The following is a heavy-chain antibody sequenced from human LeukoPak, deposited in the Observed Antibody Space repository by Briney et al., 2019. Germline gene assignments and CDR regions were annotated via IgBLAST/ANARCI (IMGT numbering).Heavy chain of an antibody. J-gene: IGHJ4*02. V-gene: IGHV4-34*01. D-gene: IGHD3-9*01. CDR1: GGSFSGYY. CDR2: INHSGST. CDR3: ARATYYDIPLDY. Sequence: SETLSLTCAVYGGSFSGYYWSWIRQPPGKGLEWIGEINHSGSTNYNPSLKSRVTLSVDTSKNQFSLKLSSVTAADTAVYYCARATYYDIPLDYWGQGTLVTVSS.